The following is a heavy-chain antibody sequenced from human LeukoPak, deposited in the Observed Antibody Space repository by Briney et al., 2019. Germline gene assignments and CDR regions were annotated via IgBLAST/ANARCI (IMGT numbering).Heavy chain of an antibody. Sequence: GASVKVSRKASGGTFSSYAISWVRQAPGQGLEWMGGIIPIFGTANYAQKFQGRVTITADESTSTAYMELSSLRSEDTAVYYCATSITRNPNYYYYYMDVWGKGTTVTISS. J-gene: IGHJ6*03. D-gene: IGHD3-10*01. CDR3: ATSITRNPNYYYYYMDV. CDR1: GGTFSSYA. V-gene: IGHV1-69*13. CDR2: IIPIFGTA.